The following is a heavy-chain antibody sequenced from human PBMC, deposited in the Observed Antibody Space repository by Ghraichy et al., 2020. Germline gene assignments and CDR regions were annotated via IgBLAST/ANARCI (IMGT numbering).Heavy chain of an antibody. V-gene: IGHV3-21*01. Sequence: GGSLRLSCAASGFTFSSYSMNWVRQAPGKGLEWVSSISSSSSYIYYADSVKGRFTISRDNAKNSLYLQMNSLRAEDTAVYYCARDLLGIYGGSFDYWGQGTLVTVSS. CDR2: ISSSSSYI. D-gene: IGHD4-23*01. J-gene: IGHJ4*02. CDR3: ARDLLGIYGGSFDY. CDR1: GFTFSSYS.